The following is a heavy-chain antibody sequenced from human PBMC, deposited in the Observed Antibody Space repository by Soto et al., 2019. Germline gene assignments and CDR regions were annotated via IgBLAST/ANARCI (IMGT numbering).Heavy chain of an antibody. CDR3: AMVDVYVTPSPQDV. D-gene: IGHD3-16*01. CDR1: ECTFTRYG. Sequence: QVQLVQSGAEVKNPGAAVKVSCKASECTFTRYGIGWARQAPGQGLEWMGWINTYNGNTNYAQNVQGRVTLTTDTSTSTAYMELRSLRSNDTAIYYCAMVDVYVTPSPQDVWGQGTTVIVSS. J-gene: IGHJ6*02. V-gene: IGHV1-18*01. CDR2: INTYNGNT.